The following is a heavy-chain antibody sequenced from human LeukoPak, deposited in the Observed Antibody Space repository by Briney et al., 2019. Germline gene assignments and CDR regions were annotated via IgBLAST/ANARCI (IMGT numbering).Heavy chain of an antibody. CDR2: IYYSGST. D-gene: IGHD6-13*01. J-gene: IGHJ4*02. V-gene: IGHV4-59*01. Sequence: SETLSLTCTVSGGSISSYYWSWIRQPPGKGLEWIGYIYYSGSTNYNPSLKSRVTISVDTSKNQFSLKLSSVTAADTAVYYCARVASSSWYDYWGQGTLVTVPS. CDR3: ARVASSSWYDY. CDR1: GGSISSYY.